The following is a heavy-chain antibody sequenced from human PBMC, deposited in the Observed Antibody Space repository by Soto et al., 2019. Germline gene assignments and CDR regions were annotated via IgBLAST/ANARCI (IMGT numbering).Heavy chain of an antibody. CDR3: ARGYCSGGSCYPDDY. CDR2: IKQDGSEK. J-gene: IGHJ4*02. V-gene: IGHV3-7*01. CDR1: GFTFSSYW. D-gene: IGHD2-15*01. Sequence: EVQLVESGGGLVQPGGSLRLSCAASGFTFSSYWMSWVRQAPGKGLEWVANIKQDGSEKYYVDSVKGRFTISRDSAKNSLYLQMNRLRAADTAVYYCARGYCSGGSCYPDDYWGQGTLVTVSS.